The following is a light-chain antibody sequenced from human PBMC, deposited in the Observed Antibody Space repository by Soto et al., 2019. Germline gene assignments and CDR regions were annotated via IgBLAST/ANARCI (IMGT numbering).Light chain of an antibody. CDR1: QGISNY. J-gene: IGKJ5*01. V-gene: IGKV1-27*01. Sequence: EIQVTHSPSSLSASVGDRVTITCRASQGISNYLAWYQQKPGKVPKLLIYAASTLQSGVPSRFSGSGSGTDFTLTISSLQPEDVATYYCQKYNSLYTFGHGTRLEIK. CDR2: AAS. CDR3: QKYNSLYT.